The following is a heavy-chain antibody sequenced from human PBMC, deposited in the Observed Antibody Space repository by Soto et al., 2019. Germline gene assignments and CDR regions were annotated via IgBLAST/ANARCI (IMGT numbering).Heavy chain of an antibody. J-gene: IGHJ6*02. CDR2: ISYDGSNK. D-gene: IGHD4-17*01. CDR1: GFTFSSYG. V-gene: IGHV3-30*18. CDR3: AKDLDYGDYGYYYYGMDV. Sequence: ESGGGVVQPGRSLRLSCAASGFTFSSYGMHWVRQAPGKGLAWVAVISYDGSNKYYADSVKGRFTISRDNSKNTLYLQMNSLRAEDTAVYYCAKDLDYGDYGYYYYGMDVWGQGTTVTVSS.